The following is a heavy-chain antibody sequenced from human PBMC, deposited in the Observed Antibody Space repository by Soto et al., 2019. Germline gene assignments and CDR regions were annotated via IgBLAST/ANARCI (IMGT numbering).Heavy chain of an antibody. J-gene: IGHJ4*02. CDR1: GYTLTELS. D-gene: IGHD6-19*01. V-gene: IGHV1-24*01. CDR3: ATVAPSSDWFYFDF. Sequence: GASVKVSCKVSGYTLTELSMHWVRQAPGKGLEWMGGFDPEDGETIYAQKFQGRVTMTEDTSTDTAYMDLRSLRSEDTAVYYCATVAPSSDWFYFDFWGQGTLVTV. CDR2: FDPEDGET.